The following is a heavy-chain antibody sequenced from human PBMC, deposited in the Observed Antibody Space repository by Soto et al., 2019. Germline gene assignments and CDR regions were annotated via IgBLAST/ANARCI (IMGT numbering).Heavy chain of an antibody. CDR3: ARGESSGYYYEPYYYYGMDV. V-gene: IGHV1-3*01. Sequence: ASVKVSCKASGYTFTSYAMHWVRQAPGQRLEWMGWINAGNGNTKYSQKFQGRVTITRDTSASTAYMELSSLRSEDTAVYYCARGESSGYYYEPYYYYGMDVWGQGTTVTVSS. CDR2: INAGNGNT. CDR1: GYTFTSYA. J-gene: IGHJ6*02. D-gene: IGHD3-22*01.